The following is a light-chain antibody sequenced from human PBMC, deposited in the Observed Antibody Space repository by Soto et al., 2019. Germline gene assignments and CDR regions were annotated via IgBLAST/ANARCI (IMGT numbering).Light chain of an antibody. CDR2: DAS. CDR3: QQRGNWPFLT. Sequence: EIVLTQSPATLSLSPGDRATLSCRASQGVGTFLAWYQQKPAQAPRLLIYDASIRATGIPARFSGSGVGTDFTLPITSLEPEDFAVYYCQQRGNWPFLTFGRGTKVEIK. CDR1: QGVGTF. V-gene: IGKV3-11*01. J-gene: IGKJ4*01.